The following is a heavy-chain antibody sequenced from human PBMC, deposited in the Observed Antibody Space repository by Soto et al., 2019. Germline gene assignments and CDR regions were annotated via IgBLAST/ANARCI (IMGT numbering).Heavy chain of an antibody. J-gene: IGHJ4*02. CDR1: GYSFTDYW. Sequence: GESLKISCRGSGYSFTDYWIGWVRHMPGKGLEWMGIIYPGDSDTRYSPSSQGQVTISADNSISTAYLQWSSLRASDTAIYYCAREDGVVGATSAFDYWGQGTLLTVSS. CDR2: IYPGDSDT. V-gene: IGHV5-51*01. D-gene: IGHD1-26*01. CDR3: AREDGVVGATSAFDY.